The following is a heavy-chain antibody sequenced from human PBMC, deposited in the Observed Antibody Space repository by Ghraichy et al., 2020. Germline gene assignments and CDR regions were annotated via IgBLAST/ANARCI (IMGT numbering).Heavy chain of an antibody. CDR1: GGSFSGYY. CDR2: INHSGST. J-gene: IGHJ6*02. CDR3: ARQKRSGWYFIHYGMDV. V-gene: IGHV4-34*01. Sequence: SETLSLTCAVYGGSFSGYYWSWIRQPPGKGLEWIGEINHSGSTNYYPSLKSRVTISVDTSKNQFSLKLSSVTAADTAVYYCARQKRSGWYFIHYGMDVWGQGTTVTVSS. D-gene: IGHD6-19*01.